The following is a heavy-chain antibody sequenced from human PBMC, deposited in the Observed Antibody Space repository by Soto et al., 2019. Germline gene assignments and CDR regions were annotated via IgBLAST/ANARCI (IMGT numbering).Heavy chain of an antibody. D-gene: IGHD3-3*02. V-gene: IGHV3-21*01. CDR2: ISSTSNYI. Sequence: ARSLRLSCAASGFTLSSYTMNWVRQAPGTGLEWVSSISSTSNYIYYADSVKGRFTISRDNAKNSLYLQMNSLRAEDTAVYYCARDISEGFYWGQGTLVT. CDR3: ARDISEGFY. J-gene: IGHJ4*02. CDR1: GFTLSSYT.